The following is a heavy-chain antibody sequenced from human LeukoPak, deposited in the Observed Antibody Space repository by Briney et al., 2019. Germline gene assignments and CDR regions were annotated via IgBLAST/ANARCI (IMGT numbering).Heavy chain of an antibody. CDR1: GFTFSSFG. J-gene: IGHJ4*02. V-gene: IGHV3-30*13. CDR2: ISYDGSIQ. CDR3: ARGYGSGSYYPGYYFDY. D-gene: IGHD3-10*01. Sequence: GGSLRLSCAVSGFTFSSFGMHWVRQAPGKGLEWVALISYDGSIQYFGDSVKGRFTISRDNFKNRLYLQMKSLRPEDTAVYYCARGYGSGSYYPGYYFDYWGQGTLVTVSS.